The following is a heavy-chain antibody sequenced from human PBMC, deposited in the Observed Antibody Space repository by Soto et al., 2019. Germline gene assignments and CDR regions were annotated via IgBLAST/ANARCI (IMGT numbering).Heavy chain of an antibody. CDR1: GFSLSTSGLG. CDR2: IYWDDDK. V-gene: IGHV2-5*02. D-gene: IGHD4-17*01. Sequence: QITLKESGPTLVKPTQTLTLTCSFSGFSLSTSGLGVGWLRQPPGKALEWLALIYWDDDKRYSPSLKSRLTVTKDTSKDRVVLSMTNMDPVDTGTDYCSHHNYGDYGYWGQGTLVTVSS. CDR3: SHHNYGDYGY. J-gene: IGHJ4*02.